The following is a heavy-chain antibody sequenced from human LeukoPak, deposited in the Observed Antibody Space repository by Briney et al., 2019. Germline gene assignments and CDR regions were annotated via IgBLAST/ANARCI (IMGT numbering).Heavy chain of an antibody. D-gene: IGHD2-2*01. J-gene: IGHJ4*02. Sequence: GGSLRLSCAASGFSVSSNYINWVRQAPGKGLEWVSAISGSDGSTYYADSVKGRFTISRDDSQNTLYLQMNSLSAEDTAVYYCAKVETSGGANCYALDYWGQGTLVTVSS. CDR1: GFSVSSNY. V-gene: IGHV3-23*01. CDR2: ISGSDGST. CDR3: AKVETSGGANCYALDY.